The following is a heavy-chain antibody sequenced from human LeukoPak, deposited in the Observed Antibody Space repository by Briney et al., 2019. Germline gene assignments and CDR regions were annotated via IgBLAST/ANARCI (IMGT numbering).Heavy chain of an antibody. Sequence: GGSQRLSCAASGFTFSSYSMNWVRQAPGKGLEWVSSISSSGSYINYADSVKGRFTISRDNAKNSLYLQMNSLRVEDTAVYYCARVKVGASDYWGQGTLVTVSS. V-gene: IGHV3-21*01. CDR2: ISSSGSYI. CDR1: GFTFSSYS. CDR3: ARVKVGASDY. J-gene: IGHJ4*02. D-gene: IGHD1-26*01.